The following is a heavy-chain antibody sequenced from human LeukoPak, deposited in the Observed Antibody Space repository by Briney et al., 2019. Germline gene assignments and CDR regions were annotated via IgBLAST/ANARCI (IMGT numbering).Heavy chain of an antibody. V-gene: IGHV3-23*01. D-gene: IGHD5-12*01. Sequence: GGSLRLSCAASGFTFSTYAMSWVRQAPGKGVEWVSAVRGSGTDTYYADSVTGRFTISRDNSKNTLYLQMNSLRAEDTAIYYCAKTSRGNSGYDSPFHYWGQGTLVTVSS. CDR1: GFTFSTYA. J-gene: IGHJ4*02. CDR2: VRGSGTDT. CDR3: AKTSRGNSGYDSPFHY.